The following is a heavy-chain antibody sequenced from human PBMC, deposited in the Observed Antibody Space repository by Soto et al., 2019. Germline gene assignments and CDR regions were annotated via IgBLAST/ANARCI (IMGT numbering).Heavy chain of an antibody. CDR1: GFTFSSYS. Sequence: GWSLRLSCAASGFTFSSYSMNWVRQAPWKVLEWVSSIFISSSYIYYADSVKGRFTISRDNAKNSLYLQMNSLRADDTAVYYCARVPYGGSYWREFDYWGQGTLVAVSS. V-gene: IGHV3-21*01. CDR3: ARVPYGGSYWREFDY. D-gene: IGHD1-26*01. J-gene: IGHJ4*02. CDR2: IFISSSYI.